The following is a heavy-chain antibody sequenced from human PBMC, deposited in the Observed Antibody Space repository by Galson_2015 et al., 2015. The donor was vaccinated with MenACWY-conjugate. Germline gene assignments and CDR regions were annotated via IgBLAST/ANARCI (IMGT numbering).Heavy chain of an antibody. CDR1: GDSISTYY. D-gene: IGHD3-10*01. J-gene: IGHJ4*02. CDR2: ISHSGST. CDR3: ASGYYGSGSYPDYFDF. V-gene: IGHV4-59*01. Sequence: SLTCTVSGDSISTYYWNWIRQPPGEGLEWIGYISHSGSTNHNPSLKSRVTISLDTSKSQFSLDLTSVTAADTAVYYCASGYYGSGSYPDYFDFWGQGNLVTVSS.